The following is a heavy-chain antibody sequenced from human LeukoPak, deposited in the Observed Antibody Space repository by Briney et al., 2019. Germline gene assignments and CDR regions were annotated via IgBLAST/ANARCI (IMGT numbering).Heavy chain of an antibody. D-gene: IGHD3-22*01. CDR2: ISSSSDTI. J-gene: IGHJ4*02. V-gene: IGHV3-48*04. Sequence: GGSLRLSCAASGFTFSSYVMNWVRQAPGKGLEWVSYISSSSDTIYYADSVKGRFTISRDNAKNSLYLQMYSLRAEDTAVYYCARDHGGYYYRLGDYWGQGTLVTVSS. CDR1: GFTFSSYV. CDR3: ARDHGGYYYRLGDY.